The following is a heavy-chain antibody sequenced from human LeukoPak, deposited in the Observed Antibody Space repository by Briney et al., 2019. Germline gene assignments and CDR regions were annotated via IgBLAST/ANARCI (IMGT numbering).Heavy chain of an antibody. CDR1: GFTFSRNA. V-gene: IGHV3-30-3*01. Sequence: GGSLRLSCAASGFTFSRNAMNWVRQAPGKGLEWVAVISYDGSNKYYADSVKGRFTISRDNSKNTLYLQMNSLRAEDTAVYYCASWDYWGQGTLVTVSS. J-gene: IGHJ4*02. CDR3: ASWDY. CDR2: ISYDGSNK.